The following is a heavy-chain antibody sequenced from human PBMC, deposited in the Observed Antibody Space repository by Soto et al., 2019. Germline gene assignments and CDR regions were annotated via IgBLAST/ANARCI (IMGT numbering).Heavy chain of an antibody. CDR1: GFTFSSYA. V-gene: IGHV3-23*01. CDR2: ISGSGGST. J-gene: IGHJ6*02. D-gene: IGHD5-18*01. Sequence: LGGSLRLSCAASGFTFSSYAMSWVRQAPGKGLEWVSAISGSGGSTYYADSVKGRFTISRDNSKNTLYLQMNSLRAEDTAVYYCAKGVSGIQLWLRDYYYGMDVWGLGTTVTVSS. CDR3: AKGVSGIQLWLRDYYYGMDV.